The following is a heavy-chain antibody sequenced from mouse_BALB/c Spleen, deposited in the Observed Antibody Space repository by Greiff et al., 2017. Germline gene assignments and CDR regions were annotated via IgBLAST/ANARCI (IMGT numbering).Heavy chain of an antibody. CDR2: IYPGDGDT. J-gene: IGHJ1*01. D-gene: IGHD1-1*01. CDR1: GYAFSSYW. CDR3: ARSSYWYFDV. V-gene: IGHV1-80*01. Sequence: QVQLQQSGAELVRPGSSVKISCKASGYAFSSYWMNWVKQRPGQGLEWIGQIYPGDGDTNYNGKFKGKATLTADKSSSTAYMQLSSLTSEDSAVYFCARSSYWYFDVWGAGTTVTGSS.